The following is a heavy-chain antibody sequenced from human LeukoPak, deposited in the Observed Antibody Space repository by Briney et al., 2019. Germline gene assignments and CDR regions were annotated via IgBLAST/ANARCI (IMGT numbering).Heavy chain of an antibody. CDR1: GGTFSSYT. CDR2: IIPIFDTA. V-gene: IGHV1-69*06. CDR3: ARDSAEQLADGFDI. J-gene: IGHJ3*02. Sequence: ASVKVSCKASGGTFSSYTSSWVRQAPGQGLEWMGGIIPIFDTAIYAQKFQGTVTITADKSTSTAYMELSSLRSEDTAVYYCARDSAEQLADGFDIWGQGTMVTVSS. D-gene: IGHD6-13*01.